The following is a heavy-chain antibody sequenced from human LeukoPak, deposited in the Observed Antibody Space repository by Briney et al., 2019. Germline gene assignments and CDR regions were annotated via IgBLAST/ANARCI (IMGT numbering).Heavy chain of an antibody. D-gene: IGHD3-3*01. CDR1: GGSISSYY. CDR3: AREGPYDFWSGYLDY. J-gene: IGHJ4*02. V-gene: IGHV4-59*01. Sequence: SETLSLTCTVSGGSISSYYWSWIRQPPGKGLEWIGYIYNSGSTNYNPSLKSRVTISVDTSKNQFSLKLSSVTAPDTAVYYCAREGPYDFWSGYLDYWGQGTLVTVSS. CDR2: IYNSGST.